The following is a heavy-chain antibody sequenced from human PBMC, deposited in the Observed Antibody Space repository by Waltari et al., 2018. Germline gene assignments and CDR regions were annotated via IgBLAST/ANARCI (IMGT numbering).Heavy chain of an antibody. CDR2: INHSGST. J-gene: IGHJ4*02. V-gene: IGHV4-34*01. Sequence: QVQLQQWGAGLLKPSETLSLTCAVYGGSFSGYYWSWIRQPPGKGLEWIGEINHSGSTNYNPSLKSRGTISVDTSKNQFSLKLSSVTAADTAVYYCARAVAGYFDYWGQGTLVTVSS. CDR1: GGSFSGYY. CDR3: ARAVAGYFDY. D-gene: IGHD6-19*01.